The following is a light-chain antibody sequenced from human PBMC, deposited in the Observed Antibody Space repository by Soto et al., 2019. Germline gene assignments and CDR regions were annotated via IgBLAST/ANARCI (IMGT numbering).Light chain of an antibody. Sequence: QPVLTQPPSVPGAPGQRVTISCTGSSSNIGAGYVVHWYQHLPGTAPRLLIYGNSNRPSGVPDRFSGSKSGTSASLAITGLQTEDEADYYCQSFDSGLRGEVFGGGTKVTVL. V-gene: IGLV1-40*01. J-gene: IGLJ3*02. CDR1: SSNIGAGYV. CDR3: QSFDSGLRGEV. CDR2: GNS.